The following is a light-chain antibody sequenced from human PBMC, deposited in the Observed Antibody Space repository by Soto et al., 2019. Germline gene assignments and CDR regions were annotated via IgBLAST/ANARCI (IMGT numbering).Light chain of an antibody. CDR2: DVN. J-gene: IGLJ2*01. CDR1: SSDVGGYNY. Sequence: QSALTQPASVSGSPGQSITISCTGTSSDVGGYNYVSWYQQHPGKAPKLMIYDVNNRPSGVSYRFSASKSGNTASLTISGPQAEAEADYYRTSYAGSSTLVFGGGTKLTVL. CDR3: TSYAGSSTLV. V-gene: IGLV2-14*01.